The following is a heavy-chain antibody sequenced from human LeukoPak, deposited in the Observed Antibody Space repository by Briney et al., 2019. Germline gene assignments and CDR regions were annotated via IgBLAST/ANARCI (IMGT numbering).Heavy chain of an antibody. J-gene: IGHJ4*02. D-gene: IGHD4-11*01. Sequence: GASVKVSCKASGYTFINYYMHWVRQAPGQGLEWMGIINPSGGTTSYAQNFQGRVTMTRDTSTSTVYMELSSLRSEDTAVYYCAMTTVTTFYWGQGTLVTVSS. CDR3: AMTTVTTFY. CDR2: INPSGGTT. CDR1: GYTFINYY. V-gene: IGHV1-46*01.